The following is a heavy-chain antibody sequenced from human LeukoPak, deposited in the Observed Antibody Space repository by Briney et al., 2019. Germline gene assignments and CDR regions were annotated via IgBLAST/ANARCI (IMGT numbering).Heavy chain of an antibody. CDR1: GGSISSYY. CDR3: ARDLGCSGGSCYSEGFDY. V-gene: IGHV4-59*01. CDR2: IYYSGST. D-gene: IGHD2-15*01. J-gene: IGHJ4*02. Sequence: PSETLSLTCTVSGGSISSYYWSWIRQPPGKGLEWIGYIYYSGSTNYNPSLKSRVTISVDTSKNQFSLKLSSVTAADTAVYYCARDLGCSGGSCYSEGFDYWGQGTLVTVSS.